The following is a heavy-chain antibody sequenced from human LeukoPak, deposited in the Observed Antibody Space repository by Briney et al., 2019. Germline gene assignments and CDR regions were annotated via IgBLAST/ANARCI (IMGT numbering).Heavy chain of an antibody. Sequence: GGSLRLSCTASGFTFSSYAMTWVRQAPGKGLEWVSVISGSGGSTKYADSVKGRFTISRDNSKNTLYLQMNSLRAEDTAVYYCAKGSTIFGVVIRTYLDYWGQGTLVTVSS. CDR3: AKGSTIFGVVIRTYLDY. CDR2: ISGSGGST. D-gene: IGHD3-3*01. V-gene: IGHV3-23*01. CDR1: GFTFSSYA. J-gene: IGHJ4*02.